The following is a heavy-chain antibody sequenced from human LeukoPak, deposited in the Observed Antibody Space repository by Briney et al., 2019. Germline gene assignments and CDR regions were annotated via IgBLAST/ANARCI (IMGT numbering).Heavy chain of an antibody. Sequence: GGSLRLSCAASGFTFSDYYTSWIRQAPGKGLEWVSYISSSGSTIYYADSVKGRFTISRDNAKNSLYLQMNSLRAEDTAVYYCASQTVVPAAIQYWGQGTLVTVSS. D-gene: IGHD2-2*01. CDR1: GFTFSDYY. CDR3: ASQTVVPAAIQY. J-gene: IGHJ4*02. CDR2: ISSSGSTI. V-gene: IGHV3-11*04.